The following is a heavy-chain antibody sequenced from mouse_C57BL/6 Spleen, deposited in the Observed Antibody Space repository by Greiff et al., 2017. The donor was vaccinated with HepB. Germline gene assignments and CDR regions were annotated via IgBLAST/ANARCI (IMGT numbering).Heavy chain of an antibody. J-gene: IGHJ4*01. CDR1: GYTFTSYW. CDR3: ARGLLYAMDY. V-gene: IGHV1-59*01. CDR2: IDPSDSYT. D-gene: IGHD2-3*01. Sequence: QVQLKQPGAELVRPGTSVKLSCKASGYTFTSYWMHWVKQRPGQGLEWIGVIDPSDSYTNYNQKFKGKATLTVDTSSSTAYMQLSSLTSEDSAVYYCARGLLYAMDYWGQGTSVTVSS.